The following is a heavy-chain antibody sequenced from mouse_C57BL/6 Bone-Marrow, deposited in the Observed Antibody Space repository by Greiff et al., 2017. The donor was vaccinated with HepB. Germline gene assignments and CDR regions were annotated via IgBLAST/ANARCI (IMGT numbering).Heavy chain of an antibody. CDR3: ARLYDYDSGFDY. CDR2: INPNNGGT. J-gene: IGHJ2*01. CDR1: GYTFTDYN. Sequence: EVQLQQSGPELVKPGASVKMSCKASGYTFTDYNMHWVKQSHGKSLEWIGYINPNNGGTSYNQKFKGKATLTVNKSSSTAYMELRSLTSEDSAVYYCARLYDYDSGFDYWGQGTTLTVSS. D-gene: IGHD2-4*01. V-gene: IGHV1-22*01.